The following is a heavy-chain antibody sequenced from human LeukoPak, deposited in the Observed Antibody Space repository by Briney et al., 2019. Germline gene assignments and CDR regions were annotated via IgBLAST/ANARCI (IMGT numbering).Heavy chain of an antibody. V-gene: IGHV3-30-3*01. CDR1: GFIFSGYA. CDR3: ARGFNDFWSGSQLEY. D-gene: IGHD3-3*01. Sequence: PGRSLRLSCAASGFIFSGYAMHWVRQAPGKGLAWVAVISYDGGKTYYADSVKGRFTISRDNSKSTLYLQMNSLRSEDTAVYYCARGFNDFWSGSQLEYWGQGTLVTVSS. J-gene: IGHJ4*02. CDR2: ISYDGGKT.